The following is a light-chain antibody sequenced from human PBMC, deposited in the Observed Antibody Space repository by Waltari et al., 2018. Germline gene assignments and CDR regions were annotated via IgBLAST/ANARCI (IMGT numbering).Light chain of an antibody. CDR3: YSADIGGHHRV. J-gene: IGLJ3*02. Sequence: SYELTQQPSVSGYTGQTARITCTGDAWTKRYTYWYQQKSGQVPVLVIFEDSQRPSGIPERFSGSSSGTMATLSINGAQVEDEGDYYCYSADIGGHHRVFGGGTKLTIL. CDR2: EDS. CDR1: AWTKRY. V-gene: IGLV3-10*01.